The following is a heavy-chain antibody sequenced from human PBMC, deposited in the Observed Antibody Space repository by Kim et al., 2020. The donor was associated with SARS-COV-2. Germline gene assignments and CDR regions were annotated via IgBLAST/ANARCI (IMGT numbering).Heavy chain of an antibody. CDR2: ISSSSSYI. V-gene: IGHV3-21*01. CDR3: ARVPVDTAEGYNRLYYYYYGMDV. J-gene: IGHJ6*02. Sequence: GGSLRLSCAASGFTFSSYSMNWVRQAPGKGLEWVSSISSSSSYIYYADSVKGRFTISRDNAKNSLYLQMNSLRAEDTAVYYCARVPVDTAEGYNRLYYYYYGMDVWGQGTTVTVSS. D-gene: IGHD5-18*01. CDR1: GFTFSSYS.